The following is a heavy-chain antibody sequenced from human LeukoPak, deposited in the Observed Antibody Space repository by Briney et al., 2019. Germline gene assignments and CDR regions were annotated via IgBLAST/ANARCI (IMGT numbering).Heavy chain of an antibody. V-gene: IGHV3-23*01. CDR1: GFTFSSYA. D-gene: IGHD3-10*01. J-gene: IGHJ4*02. CDR3: AKDPWPVTMVRGVMTFDY. CDR2: ISGSGGST. Sequence: PGGSLRLSCAASGFTFSSYAMSWVRQAPGKGLEWVSAISGSGGSTYYADSVKGRFTISRDNSKNTLYLQMNSLRAEDTAVYYCAKDPWPVTMVRGVMTFDYWAREPWSPSPQ.